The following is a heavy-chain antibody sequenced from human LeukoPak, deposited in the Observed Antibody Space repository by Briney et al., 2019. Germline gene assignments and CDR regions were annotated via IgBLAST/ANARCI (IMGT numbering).Heavy chain of an antibody. D-gene: IGHD6-6*01. J-gene: IGHJ4*02. Sequence: GASVKVSCKASGYTFTSYGISWVRQAPGQGLEWMGWISAYNGNTNYAQKLQGRVTMTTDTSTSTAYMELRSLRSDDTAVYYCARDFRVEYSSSSGGGYWGQGTLVTVSS. CDR3: ARDFRVEYSSSSGGGY. CDR1: GYTFTSYG. V-gene: IGHV1-18*01. CDR2: ISAYNGNT.